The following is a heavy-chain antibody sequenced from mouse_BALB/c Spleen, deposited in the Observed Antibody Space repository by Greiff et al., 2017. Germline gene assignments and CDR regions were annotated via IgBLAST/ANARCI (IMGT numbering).Heavy chain of an antibody. CDR3: ARRGYRYDAGFDY. D-gene: IGHD2-14*01. CDR2: INPSSGYT. Sequence: VKLQESAAELARPGASVKMSCKASGYTFTSYTMHWVKQRPGQGLEWIGYINPSSGYTEYNQKFKDKTTLTADKSSSTAYMQLSSLTSEDSAVYYCARRGYRYDAGFDYWGQGTTLTVSS. J-gene: IGHJ2*01. V-gene: IGHV1-4*02. CDR1: GYTFTSYT.